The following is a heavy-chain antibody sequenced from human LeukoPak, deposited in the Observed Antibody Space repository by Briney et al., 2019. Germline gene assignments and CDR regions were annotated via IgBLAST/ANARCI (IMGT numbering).Heavy chain of an antibody. Sequence: GGSLRLSCSASGFTFSSHWMSWVRQAPGKGLEWVANIKEDGSAKYYVDSVKGRFTISRDNAKNSLYLQMSSLRAEDTAIYYCAKYLSGNYYHGLDVWGQGTTVTVSS. CDR2: IKEDGSAK. CDR3: AKYLSGNYYHGLDV. J-gene: IGHJ6*02. V-gene: IGHV3-7*05. CDR1: GFTFSSHW. D-gene: IGHD3-3*01.